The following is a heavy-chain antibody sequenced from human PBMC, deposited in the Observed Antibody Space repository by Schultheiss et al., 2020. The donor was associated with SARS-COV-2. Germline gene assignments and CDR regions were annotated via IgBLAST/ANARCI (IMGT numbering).Heavy chain of an antibody. V-gene: IGHV4-4*02. CDR1: GGSISSSNW. D-gene: IGHD3-10*01. J-gene: IGHJ6*02. CDR2: IYYSGST. CDR3: ARRGAVRGVGYYGMDV. Sequence: SETLSLTCAVSGGSISSSNWWSWVRQPPGKGLEWIGYIYYSGSTNYNPSLKSRVTISVDTSKNQFSLKLSSVTAADTAVYYCARRGAVRGVGYYGMDVWGQGTTVTVSS.